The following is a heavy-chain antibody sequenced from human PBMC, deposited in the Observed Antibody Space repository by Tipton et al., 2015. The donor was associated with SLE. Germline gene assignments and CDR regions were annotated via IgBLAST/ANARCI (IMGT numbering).Heavy chain of an antibody. V-gene: IGHV3-23*01. J-gene: IGHJ4*02. CDR2: ISSGDGATT. D-gene: IGHD1-26*01. Sequence: SLRLSCVGSGFTFSNYAMTWVRQGPGKGLEWVSVISSGDGATTFYADSVKGRFTISKDNSKNTLYLQMNSLRAEDTAVYYCASNSGSYSPFDYWGQGTLVTVSS. CDR1: GFTFSNYA. CDR3: ASNSGSYSPFDY.